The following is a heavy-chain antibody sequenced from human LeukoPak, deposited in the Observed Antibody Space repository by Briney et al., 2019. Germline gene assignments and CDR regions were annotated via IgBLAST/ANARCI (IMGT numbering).Heavy chain of an antibody. CDR1: GFTFSSYG. J-gene: IGHJ4*02. CDR3: AKEGDYCSSTICYADY. Sequence: GGSLRLSCAASGFTFSSYGMSWVRQAPGKGLEWVSSISASGGSTYYADSVKGHFTISRDNSKNTLYLQMNSLRAEDTAVYYCAKEGDYCSSTICYADYWGQGTLVTVSS. V-gene: IGHV3-23*01. D-gene: IGHD2-2*01. CDR2: ISASGGST.